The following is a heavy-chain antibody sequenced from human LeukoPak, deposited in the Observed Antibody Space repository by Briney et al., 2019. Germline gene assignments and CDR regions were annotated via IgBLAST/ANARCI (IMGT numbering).Heavy chain of an antibody. V-gene: IGHV3-9*01. J-gene: IGHJ4*02. Sequence: GGSLRLSCAASGFTFYNYAMHWVRQAPGRGLEWLSILSWNSGYIGYADSVKGRFTISRDNAKKSLDLQMNSLRAEDTAFYYCAKVRGTYSSGYFFDYWGQGTLVTVSS. CDR1: GFTFYNYA. D-gene: IGHD6-19*01. CDR3: AKVRGTYSSGYFFDY. CDR2: LSWNSGYI.